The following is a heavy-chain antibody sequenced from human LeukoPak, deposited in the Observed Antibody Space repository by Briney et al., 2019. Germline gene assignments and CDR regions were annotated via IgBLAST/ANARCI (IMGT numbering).Heavy chain of an antibody. Sequence: GSSVKVSCKASGGTFSSYAISWVRQAPGQGLEWMGGIIPIFGTANYAQKFQGRVTITADKSTSTAYMELSSLRSEDTAVYYCARSRYIVVVPAAMLGPSRNWFDPWGQGTLVTVSS. CDR1: GGTFSSYA. CDR2: IIPIFGTA. CDR3: ARSRYIVVVPAAMLGPSRNWFDP. J-gene: IGHJ5*02. D-gene: IGHD2-2*01. V-gene: IGHV1-69*06.